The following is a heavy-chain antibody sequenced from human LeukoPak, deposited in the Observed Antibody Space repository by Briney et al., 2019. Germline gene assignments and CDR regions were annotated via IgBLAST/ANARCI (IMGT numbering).Heavy chain of an antibody. Sequence: KPSETLSLTCTVSGGSISSYYWSWIRQPPGKGLEWIGYIYHSGSTYYNPSLKSRVTISVDRSKNQFSLKLSSVTAADTAVYYCARGIIPMDVWGQGTTVTVSS. CDR3: ARGIIPMDV. CDR1: GGSISSYY. V-gene: IGHV4-59*12. D-gene: IGHD3-16*01. CDR2: IYHSGST. J-gene: IGHJ6*02.